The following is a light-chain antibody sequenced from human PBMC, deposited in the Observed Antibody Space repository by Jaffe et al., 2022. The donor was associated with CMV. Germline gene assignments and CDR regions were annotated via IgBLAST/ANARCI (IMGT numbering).Light chain of an antibody. CDR1: QSVSSD. CDR2: AAS. J-gene: IGKJ4*01. V-gene: IGKV3-15*01. CDR3: QQYNNWPPLT. Sequence: EIVMTQSPATLSVSPGEGATLSCRASQSVSSDLAWYQQRPGQAPRLLIYAASTRATDIPGRFSGSGSGTDFTLTISSLQSEDFAVYYCQQYNNWPPLTFGGGTKVEIK.